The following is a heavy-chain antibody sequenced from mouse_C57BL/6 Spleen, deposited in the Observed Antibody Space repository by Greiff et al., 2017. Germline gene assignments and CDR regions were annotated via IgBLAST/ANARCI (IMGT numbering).Heavy chain of an antibody. CDR1: GYAFSSYW. V-gene: IGHV1-80*01. D-gene: IGHD2-4*01. J-gene: IGHJ2*01. Sequence: VHLVESGAELVKPGASVKISCKASGYAFSSYWMNWVKQRPGKGLEWIGQIYPGDGDTNYNGKFKGKATLTADKSSSTAYMQLRRLISEDSAVYFCARYDYDYFDYWGQGITLTVSS. CDR3: ARYDYDYFDY. CDR2: IYPGDGDT.